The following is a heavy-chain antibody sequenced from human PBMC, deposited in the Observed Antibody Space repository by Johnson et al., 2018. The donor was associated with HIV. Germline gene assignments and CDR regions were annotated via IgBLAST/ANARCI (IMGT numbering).Heavy chain of an antibody. Sequence: VQLLESGGGLVQPGRSLRLSCAASGFTFSSSWMPWVCQTPAKGLEWVAGIKCDGSEKYYVDSVKGRFTISRDNAKNSLYLQMNSLRAEDTAVYYCARVLWDYGEEDAFDIWGQGTMVTVSS. CDR3: ARVLWDYGEEDAFDI. J-gene: IGHJ3*02. CDR2: IKCDGSEK. D-gene: IGHD4-17*01. V-gene: IGHV3-7*01. CDR1: GFTFSSSW.